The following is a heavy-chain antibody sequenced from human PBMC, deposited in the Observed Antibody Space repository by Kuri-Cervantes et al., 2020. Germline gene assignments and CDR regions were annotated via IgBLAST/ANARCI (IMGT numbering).Heavy chain of an antibody. CDR3: ARNLYSSSLRLGY. D-gene: IGHD6-6*01. V-gene: IGHV4-61*08. Sequence: GSLRLSCTVSGGSISSGDYYWSWIRQPPGKGLEWIGYIYYSGSTYYNPSLKSRVTISVDTSKNQFSLKLSSVTAADTAVYYCARNLYSSSLRLGYWGQGTLVTVSS. CDR2: IYYSGST. J-gene: IGHJ4*02. CDR1: GGSISSGDYY.